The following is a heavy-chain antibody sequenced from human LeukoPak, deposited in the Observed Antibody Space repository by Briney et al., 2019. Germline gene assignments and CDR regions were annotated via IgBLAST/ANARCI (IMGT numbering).Heavy chain of an antibody. CDR2: IRYGGSNK. V-gene: IGHV3-30*02. CDR3: AKDLDDYVWGSAFDY. D-gene: IGHD3-16*01. CDR1: GFTFSSYG. Sequence: GGSLRLSCAASGFTFSSYGMHWVRQAPGKGLEWVAFIRYGGSNKYYADSVKGRFTISRDNSKNTLYLQMNSLRAEDTAVYYCAKDLDDYVWGSAFDYWGQGTLVTVSS. J-gene: IGHJ4*02.